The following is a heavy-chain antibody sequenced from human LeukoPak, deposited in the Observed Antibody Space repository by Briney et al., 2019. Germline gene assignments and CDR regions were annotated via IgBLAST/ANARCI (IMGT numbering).Heavy chain of an antibody. CDR2: IIPILGIA. J-gene: IGHJ6*02. D-gene: IGHD1-1*01. Sequence: SVEVSCKASGGTFSSYTISWVRQAPGQGLEWMGRIIPILGIANYAQKFQGRVTITADKSTSTAYMELSSLRSEDTAVYYCARELERRGYYYGMDVWGQGTTVTVSS. V-gene: IGHV1-69*04. CDR3: ARELERRGYYYGMDV. CDR1: GGTFSSYT.